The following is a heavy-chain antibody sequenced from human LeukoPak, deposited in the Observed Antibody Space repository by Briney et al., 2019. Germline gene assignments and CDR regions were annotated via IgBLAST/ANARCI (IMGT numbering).Heavy chain of an antibody. CDR3: ARDEVWSGYYGAFDI. V-gene: IGHV3-74*01. D-gene: IGHD3-3*01. Sequence: PGGSLRLSCAASGFTFSIYWMHWVRQAPGKGLVWVSRINSDGSSTSYADSVKGRFTISRDNAKNTLYLQMNSLRAEDTAVYYCARDEVWSGYYGAFDIWGQGTMVTVSS. CDR2: INSDGSST. J-gene: IGHJ3*02. CDR1: GFTFSIYW.